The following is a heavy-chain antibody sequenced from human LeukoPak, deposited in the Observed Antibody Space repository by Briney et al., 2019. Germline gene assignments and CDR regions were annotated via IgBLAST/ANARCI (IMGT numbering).Heavy chain of an antibody. CDR1: GGTLSSYA. CDR3: ARDGRYCSGGSCYFDY. D-gene: IGHD2-15*01. Sequence: GPPVKVSCKASGGTLSSYAISWVRQAPGQGLEWMGGIIPIFGTANYAQKFQGGVTITADKSTSTAYMELSSLGSEDTAVYYCARDGRYCSGGSCYFDYWGQGTLVTVSS. J-gene: IGHJ4*02. CDR2: IIPIFGTA. V-gene: IGHV1-69*06.